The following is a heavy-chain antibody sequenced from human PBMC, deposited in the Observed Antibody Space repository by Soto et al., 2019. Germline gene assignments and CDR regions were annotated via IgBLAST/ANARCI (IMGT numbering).Heavy chain of an antibody. CDR2: INHSGST. Sequence: ETLSLTCAVYGGSFSGYYWSWIRQPPGKGLEWIGEINHSGSTNYNPSLKSRVTISVDTSKNQFSLKLSSVTAADTAVYYCARTPRSMVRGVITRYYYYMDVWGKGTTVTVSS. D-gene: IGHD3-10*01. V-gene: IGHV4-34*01. CDR1: GGSFSGYY. CDR3: ARTPRSMVRGVITRYYYYMDV. J-gene: IGHJ6*03.